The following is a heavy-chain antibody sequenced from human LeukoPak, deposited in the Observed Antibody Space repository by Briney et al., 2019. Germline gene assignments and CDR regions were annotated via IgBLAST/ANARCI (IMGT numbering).Heavy chain of an antibody. CDR3: TTIYCSSTSCYRAFDY. V-gene: IGHV3-15*01. J-gene: IGHJ4*02. Sequence: PGGSLRLSCAASGFTFSNAWMSWVRQAPGKGLEWVGRIKSKTDGGTTDYAAPAKGRFTISRDDSKNTLYLQMNSLKTEDTAVYYCTTIYCSSTSCYRAFDYWGQGTLVTVSS. D-gene: IGHD2-2*01. CDR2: IKSKTDGGTT. CDR1: GFTFSNAW.